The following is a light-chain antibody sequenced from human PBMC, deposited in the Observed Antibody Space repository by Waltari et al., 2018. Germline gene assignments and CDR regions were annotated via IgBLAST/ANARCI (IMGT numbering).Light chain of an antibody. CDR3: CSYAGNYVWV. CDR1: SSDIVRYDI. CDR2: DVS. V-gene: IGLV2-23*02. Sequence: QSALTQPAAVSGSPGQSVTISCTGASSDIVRYDIVSWYQQHPGNAHKLVISDVSKRPSGVSDRFSGSKSGDTASLTISGLQFEDEADYYCCSYAGNYVWVFGGGTRLTVL. J-gene: IGLJ3*02.